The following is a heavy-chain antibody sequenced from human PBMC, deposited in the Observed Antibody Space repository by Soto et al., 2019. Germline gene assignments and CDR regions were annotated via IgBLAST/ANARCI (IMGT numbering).Heavy chain of an antibody. V-gene: IGHV4-59*08. D-gene: IGHD3-10*01. CDR2: IYYSGST. CDR1: GGSISSYY. CDR3: TGGTYYGSGSSRPSDY. Sequence: SETLSLTCTVSGGSISSYYWSWIRQPPGKGLEWIGYIYYSGSTNYNPSLKSRVTISVDTSKNQFSLKRSSVTAADTAVYYCTGGTYYGSGSSRPSDYWGQGTLVTVSS. J-gene: IGHJ4*02.